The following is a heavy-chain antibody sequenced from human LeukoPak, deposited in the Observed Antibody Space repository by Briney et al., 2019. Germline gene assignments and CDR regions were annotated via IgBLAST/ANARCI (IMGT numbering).Heavy chain of an antibody. V-gene: IGHV3-11*04. D-gene: IGHD5-18*01. CDR1: GFTFSDPY. J-gene: IGHJ4*02. CDR2: ISGSGTDI. Sequence: KPGGSLRLSCEASGFTFSDPYMSWIRQAPGKRLECLSYISGSGTDINYADSVRGRFTISRDNAKNLLYLQMNDLRVEDTAVYYCARTARHLDYWGQGTLVTVSS. CDR3: ARTARHLDY.